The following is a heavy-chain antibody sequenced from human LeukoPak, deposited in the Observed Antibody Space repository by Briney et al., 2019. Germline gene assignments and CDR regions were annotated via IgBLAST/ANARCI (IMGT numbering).Heavy chain of an antibody. CDR2: ISGSGGST. CDR1: GFTFSSYA. D-gene: IGHD1-26*01. J-gene: IGHJ4*02. V-gene: IGHV3-23*01. Sequence: PGGSLRLPCAASGFTFSSYAMSWVRQAPGKGLEWVSAISGSGGSTYYADSVKGRFTISRDNSKNTLYLQMNSLRAEDTAVYYCAISISGSWGNFDYWGQGTLVTVSS. CDR3: AISISGSWGNFDY.